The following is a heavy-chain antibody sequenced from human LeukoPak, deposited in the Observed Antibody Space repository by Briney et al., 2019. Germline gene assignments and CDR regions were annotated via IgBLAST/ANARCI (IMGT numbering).Heavy chain of an antibody. Sequence: GGSLRLSCAASGFTFSNAWMSWVRQAPGKGLEWVGRIKSKTDGGTTDYAAPVKGRFTISRDDSKNTLYLQMNSLKTEDTAVYYCTTVAVGSSGYYWNPYYFDYWGQGTLVTVSS. CDR2: IKSKTDGGTT. V-gene: IGHV3-15*01. D-gene: IGHD3-22*01. CDR1: GFTFSNAW. J-gene: IGHJ4*02. CDR3: TTVAVGSSGYYWNPYYFDY.